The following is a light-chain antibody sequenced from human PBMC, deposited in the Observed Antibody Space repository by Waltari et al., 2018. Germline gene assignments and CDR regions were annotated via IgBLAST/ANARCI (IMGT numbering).Light chain of an antibody. CDR1: QSISRY. CDR2: DAS. V-gene: IGKV3-11*01. CDR3: QQRDSWPLT. J-gene: IGKJ4*01. Sequence: EIMLTQSPATLSLSPGERATISCRASQSISRYLAWYQQKAGQAPRLLIYDASNRATGIPARFSGSGSGTDFTLTISSLEPEDFAVYFCQQRDSWPLTFGGGTKVEIK.